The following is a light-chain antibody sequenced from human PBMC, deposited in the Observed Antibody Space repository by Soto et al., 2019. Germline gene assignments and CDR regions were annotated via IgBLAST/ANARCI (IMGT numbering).Light chain of an antibody. CDR2: EDN. J-gene: IGLJ2*01. CDR1: SSDVGSYNL. Sequence: QSALTQPASVSGSPGQSVTFSCTGTSSDVGSYNLVSWYQHHPAKAPKLIIYEDNKRPSGVSNRFSGSESGNTASLTISALQAEDEAAYYCCSYAGSNTLLFGGGTKLTVL. V-gene: IGLV2-23*01. CDR3: CSYAGSNTLL.